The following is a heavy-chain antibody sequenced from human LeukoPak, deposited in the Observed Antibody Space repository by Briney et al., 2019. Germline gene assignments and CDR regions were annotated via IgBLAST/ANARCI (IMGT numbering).Heavy chain of an antibody. J-gene: IGHJ6*02. CDR1: GFTFSDYY. Sequence: PGGSLRLSCAASGFTFSDYYMSWIRQAPGKGLEWVSYISSSGSTIYYADSVKGRFTISRDNAKNSLYLQMNSLRAEDTAVYYCARGGLAYCGGDCYSMSPVYYYYGMDVWGQGTTVTVSS. D-gene: IGHD2-21*02. CDR2: ISSSGSTI. CDR3: ARGGLAYCGGDCYSMSPVYYYYGMDV. V-gene: IGHV3-11*01.